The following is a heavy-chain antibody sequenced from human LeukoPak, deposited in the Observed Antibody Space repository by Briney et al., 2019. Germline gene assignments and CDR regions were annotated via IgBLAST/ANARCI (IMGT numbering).Heavy chain of an antibody. V-gene: IGHV3-53*01. J-gene: IGHJ6*02. CDR2: VYSGGKT. D-gene: IGHD3-10*01. Sequence: AGSLRLSCSASGFTVSSNYMSWVGQAPGKGLPGVAVVYSGGKTFYVDSVKPRVTISKDNSKNTLYLQMNSLRAEDTAVYYCARGGVRDFFYYAMDVWGQGTTVTVSS. CDR1: GFTVSSNY. CDR3: ARGGVRDFFYYAMDV.